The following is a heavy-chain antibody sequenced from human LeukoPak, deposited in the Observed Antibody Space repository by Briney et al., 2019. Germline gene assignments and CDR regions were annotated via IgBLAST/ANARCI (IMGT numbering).Heavy chain of an antibody. CDR2: ISWNSGSI. V-gene: IGHV3-9*01. D-gene: IGHD3-22*01. J-gene: IGHJ4*02. CDR1: GFTFDDYG. CDR3: AKDTAPSNYGSSTFNY. Sequence: LAGGSLRLSCAASGFTFDDYGLSWVRQAPGKGLEWVSGISWNSGSIGYADSVKGRFTISRDNAKNSLYLQMNSLRAEDTALYYCAKDTAPSNYGSSTFNYWGQGTLVTVSS.